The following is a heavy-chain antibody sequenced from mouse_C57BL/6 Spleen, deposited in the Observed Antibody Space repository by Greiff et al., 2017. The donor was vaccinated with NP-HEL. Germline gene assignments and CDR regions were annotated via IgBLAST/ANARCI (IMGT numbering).Heavy chain of an antibody. CDR3: ARYDGYYYAMDY. Sequence: EVNVVESGGGLVQPGGSLKLSCAASGFTFSDYGMAWVRQAPRKGPEWVAFISNLAYSIYYADTVTGRFTISRENAKNTLYLEMSSLRSEDTAMYYCARYDGYYYAMDYWGQGTSVTVSS. V-gene: IGHV5-15*01. CDR2: ISNLAYSI. J-gene: IGHJ4*01. D-gene: IGHD2-3*01. CDR1: GFTFSDYG.